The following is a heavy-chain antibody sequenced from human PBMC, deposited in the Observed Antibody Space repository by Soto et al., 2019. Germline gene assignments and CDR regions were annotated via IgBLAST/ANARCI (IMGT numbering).Heavy chain of an antibody. D-gene: IGHD4-17*01. CDR3: ARVVRSNYYYGMDV. CDR1: GYTFTGYY. CDR2: INPNSGGT. J-gene: IGHJ6*02. V-gene: IGHV1-2*02. Sequence: GASVKVSCKASGYTFTGYYMHWVRQAPGQGLEWMGWINPNSGGTNYAQKFQGRVTMTRDTSISTAYMELSRLRSDDTAVYYCARVVRSNYYYGMDVWGQGTTVTVSS.